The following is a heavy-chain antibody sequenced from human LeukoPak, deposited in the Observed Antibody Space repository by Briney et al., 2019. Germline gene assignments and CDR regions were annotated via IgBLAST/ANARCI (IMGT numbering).Heavy chain of an antibody. Sequence: ASVKVSCKASGYTFTGYYMHWVRQAPGQGLEWMGRINPNSGGTNYAQKFQGRVTMTRDTSISTAYMELSRLRSDDTAVYYCARTTNGWYSPFDYWGQRTLVTVSS. CDR2: INPNSGGT. D-gene: IGHD6-19*01. CDR3: ARTTNGWYSPFDY. J-gene: IGHJ4*02. CDR1: GYTFTGYY. V-gene: IGHV1-2*06.